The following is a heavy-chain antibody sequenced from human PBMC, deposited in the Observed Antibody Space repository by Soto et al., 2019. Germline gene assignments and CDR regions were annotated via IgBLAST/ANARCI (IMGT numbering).Heavy chain of an antibody. CDR1: GFTFSSYG. J-gene: IGHJ4*02. Sequence: QVQLVESGGGVVQPGRSLRLSCAAYGFTFSSYGMHWVRQAPGKGLEWVAVISYDGSNKYYADSVKGRVNISRDNSKDTRSLQINSLRAEDTDVYYCAKDLPEGSGWDYWGQGTLVTVSS. V-gene: IGHV3-30*18. D-gene: IGHD6-19*01. CDR2: ISYDGSNK. CDR3: AKDLPEGSGWDY.